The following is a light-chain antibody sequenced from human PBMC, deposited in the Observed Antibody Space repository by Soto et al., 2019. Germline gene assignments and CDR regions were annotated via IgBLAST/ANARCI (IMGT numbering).Light chain of an antibody. J-gene: IGLJ1*01. V-gene: IGLV2-14*01. CDR2: DVT. CDR3: SSYTSTSTYV. Sequence: QSVLTQPASVSGSPGQSITISCTGTSSDVGGYNYVSWYQQHPCKAPKLMIYDVTNRPSGISNRFSGSKSGNTASLTISGLQAEDEADYYCSSYTSTSTYVFGTGTKVTVL. CDR1: SSDVGGYNY.